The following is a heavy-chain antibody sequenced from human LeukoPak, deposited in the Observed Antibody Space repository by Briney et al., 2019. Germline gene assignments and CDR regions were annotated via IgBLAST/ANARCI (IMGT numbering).Heavy chain of an antibody. CDR3: ARDRAAADLDY. J-gene: IGHJ4*01. V-gene: IGHV3-33*01. D-gene: IGHD6-13*01. CDR2: IWYDGSNK. CDR1: GFTFSSYG. Sequence: GRSLRLSCAASGFTFSSYGMHWVRQAPGKGLEWVAVIWYDGSNKFYADSVKGRFTISRDNSKNTPYLQMNSLRAEDTAVYYCARDRAAADLDYWGHGTLVTVSS.